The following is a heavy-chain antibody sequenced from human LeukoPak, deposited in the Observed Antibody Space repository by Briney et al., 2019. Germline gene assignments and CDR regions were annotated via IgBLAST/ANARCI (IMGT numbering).Heavy chain of an antibody. CDR2: ISYDGNNK. Sequence: GRSLRLSCAASGFPFSSYAMHWVRQAPGKGLEWVSLISYDGNNKYYADSVKGRFTISRDNSKNTLYLQMNSLRAEDTAVYYCARARYCSSISCRDAFDIWGQGTMVTVSS. V-gene: IGHV3-30-3*01. J-gene: IGHJ3*02. CDR3: ARARYCSSISCRDAFDI. D-gene: IGHD2-2*01. CDR1: GFPFSSYA.